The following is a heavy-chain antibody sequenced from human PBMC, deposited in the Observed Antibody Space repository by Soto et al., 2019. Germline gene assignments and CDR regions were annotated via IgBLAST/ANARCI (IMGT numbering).Heavy chain of an antibody. CDR2: MNPNSGNT. J-gene: IGHJ6*03. CDR3: ARGIRFLECVVQSYYYYYYMYF. D-gene: IGHD3-3*01. Sequence: ASVKVSCKASGYTFTSYDINWVRQATGQGLEWMGWMNPNSGNTGYAQKFQGRVTMTRNTSISTAYMELSSLRSEDTAVYYCARGIRFLECVVQSYYYYYYMYFWGKGTTVTVSS. V-gene: IGHV1-8*01. CDR1: GYTFTSYD.